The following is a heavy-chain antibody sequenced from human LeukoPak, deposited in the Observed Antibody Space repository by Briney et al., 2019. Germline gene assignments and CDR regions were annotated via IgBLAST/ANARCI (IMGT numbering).Heavy chain of an antibody. CDR3: ARVRVTSHYSIYYYMDV. CDR1: GGSISNGDFF. CDR2: IYYTGST. D-gene: IGHD4-23*01. V-gene: IGHV4-30-4*01. J-gene: IGHJ6*03. Sequence: PSETLSLTCAVSGGSISNGDFFWSWIRQPPGKGLEWIAYIYYTGSTYYNPSLKSRVTISLDTSKNQFSLKSASVTAADTAVYYCARVRVTSHYSIYYYMDVWGKGTTVIVSS.